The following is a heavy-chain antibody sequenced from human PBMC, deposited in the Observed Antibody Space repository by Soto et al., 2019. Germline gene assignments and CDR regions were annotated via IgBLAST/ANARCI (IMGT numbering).Heavy chain of an antibody. CDR2: IYHSGGT. J-gene: IGHJ4*02. CDR1: GGSISSTNW. CDR3: ARDFGYGGYGDY. D-gene: IGHD5-12*01. V-gene: IGHV4-4*02. Sequence: QVQLQESGPGLVKPSGTLSLTCAVSGGSISSTNWWSWVRQPPGKGLEWIGEIYHSGGTNYNPSLKRRGTLSVDKSKNQFSLKLSSVTAADTAVYYCARDFGYGGYGDYWGQGTLVTVSS.